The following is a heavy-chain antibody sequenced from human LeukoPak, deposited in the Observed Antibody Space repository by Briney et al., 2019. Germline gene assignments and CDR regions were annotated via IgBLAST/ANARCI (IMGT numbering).Heavy chain of an antibody. CDR2: ISAYNGNT. CDR1: GYTFTSYG. J-gene: IGHJ5*02. V-gene: IGHV1-18*01. CDR3: ARDRGGRSSSIDNWFDP. Sequence: ASVKVSCKASGYTFTSYGISWVRQAPGQGLEWMGWISAYNGNTNYAQKLQGRVTMTTDTSTSTAYMELRSLRSDDTAVYYCARDRGGRSSSIDNWFDPRGQGTLVTVSS. D-gene: IGHD6-6*01.